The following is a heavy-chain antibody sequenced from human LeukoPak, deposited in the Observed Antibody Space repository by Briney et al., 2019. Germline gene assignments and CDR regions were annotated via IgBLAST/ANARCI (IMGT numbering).Heavy chain of an antibody. CDR3: ASDGPEYYYDSSGYYASVPPEGY. CDR1: GGTFSSYA. CDR2: IIPILGIA. Sequence: GASVTVSCKASGGTFSSYAISWVRQAPGQGLEWMGRIIPILGIANYAQKFQGRVTITADKSTSTAYMELSSLRSEGTAVYYCASDGPEYYYDSSGYYASVPPEGYWGQGTLVTVSS. J-gene: IGHJ4*02. V-gene: IGHV1-69*04. D-gene: IGHD3-22*01.